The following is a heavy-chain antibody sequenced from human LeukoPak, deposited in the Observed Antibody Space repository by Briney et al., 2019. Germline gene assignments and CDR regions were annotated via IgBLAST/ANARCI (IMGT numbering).Heavy chain of an antibody. Sequence: SETLSLTCTVSGYSISSGYFWGWIRQPPGKGLEWIGRIYYSGSTYNNPSLKSRATISVDTSKNQFSLKFSPVTAADTAVYYCANEVGYTMVRGAWYYFDYWGQGTLVTVSS. CDR1: GYSISSGYF. V-gene: IGHV4-38-2*02. J-gene: IGHJ4*02. CDR3: ANEVGYTMVRGAWYYFDY. D-gene: IGHD3-10*01. CDR2: IYYSGST.